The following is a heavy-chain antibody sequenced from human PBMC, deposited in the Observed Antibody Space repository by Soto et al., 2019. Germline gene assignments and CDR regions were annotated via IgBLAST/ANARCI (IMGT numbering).Heavy chain of an antibody. D-gene: IGHD2-15*01. J-gene: IGHJ6*02. CDR1: GFTFSSYG. Sequence: PGGSLILSCAASGFTFSSYGMHWVRQAPGKGLEWVAVIWYDGSNKYYADSVKGRFTISRDNSKNTLYLQMNSLRAEDTAVYYCARDRYCSGGSCYYYGMDVWGQGTTVTVSS. CDR2: IWYDGSNK. V-gene: IGHV3-33*01. CDR3: ARDRYCSGGSCYYYGMDV.